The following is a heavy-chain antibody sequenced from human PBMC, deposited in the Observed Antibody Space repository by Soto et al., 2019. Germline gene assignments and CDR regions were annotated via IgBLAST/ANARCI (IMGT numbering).Heavy chain of an antibody. V-gene: IGHV1-69*04. D-gene: IGHD3-10*01. J-gene: IGHJ5*02. Sequence: ASVKVSCKASGGTFSSYAISWVRQAPGQGLEWMGRIIPILGTANYAQKFQGRVTITADKSTSTAYMELSSLRSEDTAVYYCARDQWFGELLQRNWFDPWGQGTLVTVSS. CDR1: GGTFSSYA. CDR2: IIPILGTA. CDR3: ARDQWFGELLQRNWFDP.